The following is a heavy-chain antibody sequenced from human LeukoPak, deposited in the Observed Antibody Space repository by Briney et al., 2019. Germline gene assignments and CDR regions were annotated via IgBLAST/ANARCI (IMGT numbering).Heavy chain of an antibody. V-gene: IGHV1-2*02. CDR2: NNPNSGGT. CDR3: ARGDSSGYYYAFDI. Sequence: ASVKVSCKASGYTLIGYYMHWVRQAPGQGLEWMGWNNPNSGGTNYAQNFQGRVTMTRDTSISTAYMELSRLRSDDTAVYYCARGDSSGYYYAFDIWGQGTMVTVSS. J-gene: IGHJ3*02. CDR1: GYTLIGYY. D-gene: IGHD3-22*01.